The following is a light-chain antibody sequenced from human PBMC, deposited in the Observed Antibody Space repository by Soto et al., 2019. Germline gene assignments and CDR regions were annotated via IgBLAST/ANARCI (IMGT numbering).Light chain of an antibody. CDR3: QQYFTSPLT. V-gene: IGKV3-20*01. Sequence: EIVLTQSPDTLSLSPGERATLSCRASQSLSNYYLAWYQQKPGQAPRLLIYGASNRATGIPDRFSGSGSGTDFTLTVSRLEPEDSAVYYCQQYFTSPLTFGGGTEVEIK. CDR2: GAS. J-gene: IGKJ4*01. CDR1: QSLSNYY.